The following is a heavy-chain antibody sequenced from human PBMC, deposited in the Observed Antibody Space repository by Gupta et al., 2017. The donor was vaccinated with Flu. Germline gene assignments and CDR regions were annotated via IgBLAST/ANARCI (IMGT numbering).Heavy chain of an antibody. V-gene: IGHV3-74*01. CDR2: INSDGSST. J-gene: IGHJ6*03. D-gene: IGHD3-9*01. CDR3: ARGYYDILTGYYNHMDV. Sequence: GKGLGWVSRINSDGSSTSYADSVKGRFTISRDNAKNTLYLQMNSLRAEDTAVYYCARGYYDILTGYYNHMDVWGKGTTVTVSS.